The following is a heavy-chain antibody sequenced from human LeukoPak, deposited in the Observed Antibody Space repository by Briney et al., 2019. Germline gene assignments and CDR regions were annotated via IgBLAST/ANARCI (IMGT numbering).Heavy chain of an antibody. D-gene: IGHD3-3*01. V-gene: IGHV1-24*01. CDR3: ATPLDFWSGYYY. Sequence: ASVKVSCKVSGYTHTELSMHWVRQAPGKGLEWMGGFDPEDGETIYAQKFQGRVTMTEDTSTDTAYVELSSLRSEDTAVYYCATPLDFWSGYYYWGQGTLVTVSS. J-gene: IGHJ4*02. CDR1: GYTHTELS. CDR2: FDPEDGET.